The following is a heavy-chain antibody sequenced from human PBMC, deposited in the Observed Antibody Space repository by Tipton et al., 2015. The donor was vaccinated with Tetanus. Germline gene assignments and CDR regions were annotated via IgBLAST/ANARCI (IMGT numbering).Heavy chain of an antibody. D-gene: IGHD1-26*01. J-gene: IGHJ4*02. CDR1: GGSISSGGYY. V-gene: IGHV4-31*03. Sequence: TLSLTCTVSGGSISSGGYYWTWIRQHPGKGLVWIGDIYYSGSTYYNPSLKSRVSISVDTSNNQFSVNLNSVTAADTAVYYCARDQARGARGWNYFDYWGQGALVTVSS. CDR3: ARDQARGARGWNYFDY. CDR2: IYYSGST.